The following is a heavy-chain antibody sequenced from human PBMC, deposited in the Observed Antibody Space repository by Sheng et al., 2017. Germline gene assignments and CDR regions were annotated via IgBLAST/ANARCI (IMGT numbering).Heavy chain of an antibody. CDR1: GGTFSSYI. Sequence: QVQLLQSGAEVKKPGSSVKVSCKPSGGTFSSYIINWVRQAPGQGLEWMGGIIPILDITSYAQKFQGRVTITADKSTSTAYMELSSLRSEDSAVYYCARAAPGTSIDSWGQGTPVIVSS. CDR2: IIPILDIT. CDR3: ARAAPGTSIDS. J-gene: IGHJ4*02. V-gene: IGHV1-69*04.